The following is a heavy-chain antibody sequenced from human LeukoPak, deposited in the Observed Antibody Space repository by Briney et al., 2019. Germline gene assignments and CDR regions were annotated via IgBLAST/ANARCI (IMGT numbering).Heavy chain of an antibody. D-gene: IGHD6-19*01. CDR2: ITGSGSNT. J-gene: IGHJ4*02. CDR1: GFTFGDYA. Sequence: GGSLRLSCSASGFTFGDYAMNWVRQTPGKGLEWISTITGSGSNTYYAASVKGRFTISRDNSKDTLYLQLDSLRAEDTAMYYCARDPSVAGMGRGYFDYWGQGILVTVSS. V-gene: IGHV3-23*01. CDR3: ARDPSVAGMGRGYFDY.